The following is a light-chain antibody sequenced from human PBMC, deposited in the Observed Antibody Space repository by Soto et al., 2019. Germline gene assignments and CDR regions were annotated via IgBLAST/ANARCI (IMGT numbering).Light chain of an antibody. Sequence: QSALTQPASVSGSPGQSITISCTGTNSDIGGYDYVSWYQQRPGKAPKLMIYDVKNRPSGVSNRFSGSKSGNTASLTISGLQAEDEADYYCSSDTSSSTLVFGGGTKVTVL. CDR1: NSDIGGYDY. CDR2: DVK. CDR3: SSDTSSSTLV. V-gene: IGLV2-14*01. J-gene: IGLJ2*01.